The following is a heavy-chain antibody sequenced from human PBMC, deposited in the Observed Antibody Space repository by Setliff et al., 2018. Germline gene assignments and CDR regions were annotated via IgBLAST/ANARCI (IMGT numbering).Heavy chain of an antibody. J-gene: IGHJ4*02. CDR3: AIDYGPTGTPYH. CDR2: INPSGGST. D-gene: IGHD1-1*01. V-gene: IGHV1-46*01. CDR1: GYTFTSYY. Sequence: ASVKVSCKASGYTFTSYYMHWVRQAPGQGLEWMGIINPSGGSTSYAQKFQGRVTMTRDTSTDTSYMEMSSLRFEDTAVYYCAIDYGPTGTPYHWGQGTPVTVSS.